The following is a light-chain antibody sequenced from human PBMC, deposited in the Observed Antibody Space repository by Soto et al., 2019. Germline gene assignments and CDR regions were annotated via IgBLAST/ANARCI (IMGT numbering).Light chain of an antibody. CDR2: GAS. V-gene: IGKV3-20*01. J-gene: IGKJ1*01. CDR3: QQYGSSPPWT. Sequence: EIVLTQSPGTLSLSPGERATLSCRASQSVSSSYLAWYQQKPGQAPRLLIYGASSRATGIPDRFRGSGSGTHFTFTISRLEPEGFAVYYCQQYGSSPPWTFGQGTKVEIK. CDR1: QSVSSSY.